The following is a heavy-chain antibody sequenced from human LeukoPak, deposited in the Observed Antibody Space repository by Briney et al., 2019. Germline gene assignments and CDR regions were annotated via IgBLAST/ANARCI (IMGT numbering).Heavy chain of an antibody. J-gene: IGHJ6*02. Sequence: PGGSLRLSCAASGFTFSSYAMSWVRQAPGKGLEWVSAISGSGGSTYYADSVKGRFTISRDNSKNTLYLQMNSLRAEDTAAYYCAKDLSSSWRYYGMDVWGQGTTVTVSS. D-gene: IGHD6-13*01. CDR1: GFTFSSYA. CDR3: AKDLSSSWRYYGMDV. V-gene: IGHV3-23*01. CDR2: ISGSGGST.